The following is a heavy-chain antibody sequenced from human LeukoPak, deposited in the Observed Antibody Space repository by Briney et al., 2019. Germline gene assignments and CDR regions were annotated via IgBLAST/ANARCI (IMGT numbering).Heavy chain of an antibody. CDR2: ISDIGSI. J-gene: IGHJ4*02. CDR3: ARGGYDSSFDY. V-gene: IGHV4-59*12. D-gene: IGHD3-22*01. Sequence: SETLSLTCTVSGGSISSYYWSWIRQPPGKGLEWIAYISDIGSINYNPSLKSRVTISLDTSKNQLSLKLRSVTAADTAVYYCARGGYDSSFDYWGQGTLVTVSS. CDR1: GGSISSYY.